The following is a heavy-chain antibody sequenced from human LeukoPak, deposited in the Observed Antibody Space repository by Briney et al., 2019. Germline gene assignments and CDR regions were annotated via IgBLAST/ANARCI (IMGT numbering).Heavy chain of an antibody. Sequence: SETLSLTCTVSGGSISSGSYYWTWIRQSAGGGLEWIGRVYINGNTNSNPSLRSRLAISVDTSQNQFSLDLSSVTAADTAVYYCARGSCGVDCPGYNWFDPWGQGILVTVSS. D-gene: IGHD2-21*01. CDR2: VYINGNT. J-gene: IGHJ5*02. CDR1: GGSISSGSYY. CDR3: ARGSCGVDCPGYNWFDP. V-gene: IGHV4-61*02.